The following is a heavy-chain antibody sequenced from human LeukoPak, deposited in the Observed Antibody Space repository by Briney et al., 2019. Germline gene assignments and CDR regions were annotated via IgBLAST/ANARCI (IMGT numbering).Heavy chain of an antibody. CDR3: ARDSFSDSSGHIDY. CDR2: INWNGGST. CDR1: GFDFSTYT. Sequence: GGSLRHFCAASGFDFSTYTMNWVRQAPGKGLEWVSGINWNGGSTGYADSVKGRFTISRDNAKNSLYLQMNSLRAEDTALYHCARDSFSDSSGHIDYWGQGTLVTVSS. D-gene: IGHD3-22*01. V-gene: IGHV3-20*01. J-gene: IGHJ4*02.